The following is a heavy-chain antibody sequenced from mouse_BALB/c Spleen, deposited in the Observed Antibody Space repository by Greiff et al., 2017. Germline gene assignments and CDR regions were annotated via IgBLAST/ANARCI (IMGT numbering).Heavy chain of an antibody. CDR1: GYSFTGYY. CDR2: ISCYNGAT. Sequence: LVKTGASVKISCKASGYSFTGYYMHWVKQSHGQSLEWIGYISCYNGATSYNQKFKGKATFTVDTSSSTAYMQFNSLTSEDSAVYYCARDPDGYYGNFDYWGQGTTLTVSS. D-gene: IGHD2-3*01. J-gene: IGHJ2*01. V-gene: IGHV1S34*01. CDR3: ARDPDGYYGNFDY.